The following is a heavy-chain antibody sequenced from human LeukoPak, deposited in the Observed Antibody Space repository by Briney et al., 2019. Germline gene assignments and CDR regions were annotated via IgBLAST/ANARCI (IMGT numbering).Heavy chain of an antibody. CDR3: AKTVSWKIFDY. D-gene: IGHD1-1*01. CDR2: IIGSGGRT. V-gene: IGHV3-23*01. Sequence: GGSLRLSCAASGFTFNTYALSWVRQAPGKGLEWVSAIIGSGGRTYHADSVKGRFTISRDNSKNTLYLQMNSLRAEDTAVYYCAKTVSWKIFDYWGQGTLVTVSS. J-gene: IGHJ4*02. CDR1: GFTFNTYA.